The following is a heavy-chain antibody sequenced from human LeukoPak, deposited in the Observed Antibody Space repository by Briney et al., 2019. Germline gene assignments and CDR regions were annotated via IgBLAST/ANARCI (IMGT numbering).Heavy chain of an antibody. D-gene: IGHD2-15*01. J-gene: IGHJ4*02. V-gene: IGHV3-23*01. CDR3: ARGYCSGGSCHRGFDY. Sequence: GGSLRLSCAASGFTFSSYAMSWVRQAPGKGLEWVSAISGSGGSTYYADSVKGRFTISRDNSKNTLYLQMNSLRAEDTAVYYCARGYCSGGSCHRGFDYWGQGTLVTVSS. CDR1: GFTFSSYA. CDR2: ISGSGGST.